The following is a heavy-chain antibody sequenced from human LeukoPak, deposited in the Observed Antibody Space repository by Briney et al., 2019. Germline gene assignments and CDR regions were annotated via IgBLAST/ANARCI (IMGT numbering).Heavy chain of an antibody. CDR2: IYYSGST. CDR3: ARRITIFGSRTAFDI. J-gene: IGHJ3*02. V-gene: IGHV4-39*01. D-gene: IGHD3-3*01. CDR1: GGSISSSSYY. Sequence: PSETLSLTCTVSGGSISSSSYYWGWIRQPPGKGLEWIGSIYYSGSTYYNPSLKSRVTISVDTSKNQFSLKLSSVTAADTAVYSCARRITIFGSRTAFDIWGQGTMVTVS.